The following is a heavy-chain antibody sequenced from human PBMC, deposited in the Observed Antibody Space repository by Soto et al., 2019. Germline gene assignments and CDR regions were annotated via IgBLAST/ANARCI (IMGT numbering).Heavy chain of an antibody. CDR1: GGSISSYY. J-gene: IGHJ4*02. D-gene: IGHD1-26*01. CDR2: IYYSGST. Sequence: SETLSLTCTVSGGSISSYYWSWIRQPPGKGLEWIGYIYYSGSTNYNPSLKSRVTISVDTSKNQFSLKLSSVTAADTAVYYCARDNARRGSYFDYWGQGTLVTVSS. CDR3: ARDNARRGSYFDY. V-gene: IGHV4-59*01.